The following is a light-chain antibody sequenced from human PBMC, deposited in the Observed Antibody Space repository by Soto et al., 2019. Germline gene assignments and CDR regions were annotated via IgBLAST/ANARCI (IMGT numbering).Light chain of an antibody. V-gene: IGKV3-20*01. CDR2: GAS. CDR3: QQYGSSPGT. Sequence: EIVLTQSPGTLSLSPGERATLSCRASQSVSSSYLAWYQQKPGQPPRLLIYGASSRATGIPDRFSGSGSGTDFTLTISRLEPEDFAVYYCQQYGSSPGTFGQGTKVEIK. CDR1: QSVSSSY. J-gene: IGKJ1*01.